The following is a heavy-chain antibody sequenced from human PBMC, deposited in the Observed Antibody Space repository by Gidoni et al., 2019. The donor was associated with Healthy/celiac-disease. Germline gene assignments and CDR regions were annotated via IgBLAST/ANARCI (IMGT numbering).Heavy chain of an antibody. J-gene: IGHJ4*02. CDR2: ISGSGGSP. CDR1: GFTFRRDA. Sequence: EVQLLESGGGLVQPGGSLRLSCEASGFTFRRDAISRVRQAQGNGLEGVAAISGSGGSPSYADSVKGRFTISRDNSKNTLYLQMHSLRAEDTAVYYCAKGRRKQWLVDPLDIYYFDYWGQGTLVTVSS. V-gene: IGHV3-23*01. D-gene: IGHD6-19*01. CDR3: AKGRRKQWLVDPLDIYYFDY.